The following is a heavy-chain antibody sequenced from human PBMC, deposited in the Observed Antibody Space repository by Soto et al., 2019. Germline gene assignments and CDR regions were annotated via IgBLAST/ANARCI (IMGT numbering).Heavy chain of an antibody. CDR3: AREWQWLVPDAFDI. CDR1: WDRVSSNSAA. D-gene: IGHD6-19*01. J-gene: IGHJ3*02. Sequence: SQTLPLTCAISWDRVSSNSAAWNWIRTSPSRGLEWLGRTYYRSKWYNDYAVSVKSRITINPDTSKNQFSLQLNSVTPEDTAVYYCAREWQWLVPDAFDIWGQGTMVTVSS. CDR2: TYYRSKWYN. V-gene: IGHV6-1*01.